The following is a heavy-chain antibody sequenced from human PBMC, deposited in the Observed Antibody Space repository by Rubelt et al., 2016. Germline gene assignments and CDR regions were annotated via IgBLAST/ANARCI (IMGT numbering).Heavy chain of an antibody. D-gene: IGHD3-10*01. CDR2: IYSGGST. J-gene: IGHJ5*02. V-gene: IGHV3-53*01. CDR1: GFTVSSNY. Sequence: EVQLVESGGGLIQPGGSLRLSCAASGFTVSSNYMSWVRQAPGKGLEWVSVIYSGGSTYYADSVKGRFTISRDNSKNTLYLQMNSLRAEDTAVYYCANNPTRRGSGSYLPSADLWGQGTLVTVSS. CDR3: ANNPTRRGSGSYLPSADL.